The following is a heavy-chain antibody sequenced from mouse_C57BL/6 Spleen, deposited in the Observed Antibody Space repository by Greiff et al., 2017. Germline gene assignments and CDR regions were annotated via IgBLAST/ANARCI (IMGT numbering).Heavy chain of an antibody. CDR3: ASQTAQATYAY. CDR2: ISSGSSTI. CDR1: GFTFSDYG. J-gene: IGHJ3*01. Sequence: EVQVVESGGGLVKPGGSLKLSCAASGFTFSDYGMHWVRQAPEKGLEWVAYISSGSSTIYYADTVKGRFTISRDNAKNTLFLHMTSLRSEDTAMDYCASQTAQATYAYWGQGTLVTVSA. V-gene: IGHV5-17*01. D-gene: IGHD3-2*02.